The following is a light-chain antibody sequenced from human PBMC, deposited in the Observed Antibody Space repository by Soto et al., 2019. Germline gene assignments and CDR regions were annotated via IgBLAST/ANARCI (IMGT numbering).Light chain of an antibody. J-gene: IGKJ1*01. CDR2: AAS. Sequence: AIQMTQSPSSLSASVGDRVTITCRASQGIRNDLGWYQQKPGKAPKLLIYAASSLQSGVPSRLSGSGSATDFTLPISSLQPEDFATYYCLPDYNYPWTFGQGTKVEIK. V-gene: IGKV1-6*01. CDR1: QGIRND. CDR3: LPDYNYPWT.